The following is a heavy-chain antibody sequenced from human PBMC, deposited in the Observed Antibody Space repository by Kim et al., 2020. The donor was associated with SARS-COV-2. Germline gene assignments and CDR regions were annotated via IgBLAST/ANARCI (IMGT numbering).Heavy chain of an antibody. D-gene: IGHD2-2*01. V-gene: IGHV3-21*01. CDR3: ARGGVVVPAAIYSYYYGMDV. CDR2: ISSSSSYI. J-gene: IGHJ6*02. CDR1: GFTFSSYS. Sequence: GGSLRLSCAASGFTFSSYSMNWVRQAPGKGLEWVSSISSSSSYIYYADSVKGRFTISRDNAKNSLYLQMNSLRAEDTAVYYCARGGVVVPAAIYSYYYGMDVWGQGTTVTVSS.